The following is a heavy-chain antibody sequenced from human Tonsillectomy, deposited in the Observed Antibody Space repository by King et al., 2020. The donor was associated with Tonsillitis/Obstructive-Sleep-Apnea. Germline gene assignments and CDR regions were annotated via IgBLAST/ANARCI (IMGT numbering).Heavy chain of an antibody. D-gene: IGHD6-6*01. CDR1: GGSISSSTYY. CDR3: AREGEYSSTNYFDY. V-gene: IGHV4-39*02. Sequence: QLQESCPGLVKPSETLSLTCTVSGGSISSSTYYWGWLRQPPGKGLEWIGSIYNSGSTYYNPSLKSRVTISVDTSKNQFSLKLSSVTAADTAVYYCAREGEYSSTNYFDYWGQGTLVTVSS. CDR2: IYNSGST. J-gene: IGHJ4*02.